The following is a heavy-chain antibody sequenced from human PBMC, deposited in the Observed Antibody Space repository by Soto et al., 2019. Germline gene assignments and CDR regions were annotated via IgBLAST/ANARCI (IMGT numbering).Heavy chain of an antibody. D-gene: IGHD3-16*01. Sequence: QVQLQQWGAGLLKPSETLSLTCAVYGGSFSGYYWSWIRQPPGKGLEWIGEINHSGSTNYNPSLKSRVTISVDTSKNQFSLKLSSVTAADTAVYYCATLGGYGMDVWGQVTTVTVSS. J-gene: IGHJ6*02. CDR2: INHSGST. CDR3: ATLGGYGMDV. V-gene: IGHV4-34*01. CDR1: GGSFSGYY.